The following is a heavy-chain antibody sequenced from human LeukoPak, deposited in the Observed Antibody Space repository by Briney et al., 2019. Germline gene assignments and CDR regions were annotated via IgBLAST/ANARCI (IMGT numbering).Heavy chain of an antibody. J-gene: IGHJ5*02. Sequence: SETLSLTCTVSGGSISSYYWSWIRQPPGKGLEWIGYIYYSGSTNYNPSLKSRVTISVDTSKNQFSQKLSSVTAADTAVYYCASIAAAGSWFDPWGQGTLVTVSS. V-gene: IGHV4-59*01. CDR1: GGSISSYY. CDR2: IYYSGST. CDR3: ASIAAAGSWFDP. D-gene: IGHD6-13*01.